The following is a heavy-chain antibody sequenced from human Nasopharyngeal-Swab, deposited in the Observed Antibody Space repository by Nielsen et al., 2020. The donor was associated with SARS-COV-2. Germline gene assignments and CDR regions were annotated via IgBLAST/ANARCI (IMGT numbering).Heavy chain of an antibody. D-gene: IGHD3-22*01. V-gene: IGHV3-30*04. CDR2: ISYDGSNK. Sequence: GESLKISCAASGFTFRSYAISWVRQAPGKGLEWVAVISYDGSNKYYADSVKGRFTISRDNSKNTLYLQMNSLRAEDTAVYYCAKDPRYYYDSSGYYDYWYFDLWGRGTLVTVSS. CDR3: AKDPRYYYDSSGYYDYWYFDL. CDR1: GFTFRSYA. J-gene: IGHJ2*01.